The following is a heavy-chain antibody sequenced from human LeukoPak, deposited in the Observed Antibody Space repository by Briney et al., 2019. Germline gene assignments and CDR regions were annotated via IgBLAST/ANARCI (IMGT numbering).Heavy chain of an antibody. J-gene: IGHJ4*02. D-gene: IGHD2-15*01. V-gene: IGHV1-2*02. CDR2: ISPTTSGT. Sequence: ASVKVSCKASGYTFTGSYMHWVRQAPGQGLEWVGWISPTTSGTNYAQKFQGRVTMTRDTSISTAYMELSRLRSDDTAVYYCARDRDGGSAVAGNYWGQGTLVTVSS. CDR1: GYTFTGSY. CDR3: ARDRDGGSAVAGNY.